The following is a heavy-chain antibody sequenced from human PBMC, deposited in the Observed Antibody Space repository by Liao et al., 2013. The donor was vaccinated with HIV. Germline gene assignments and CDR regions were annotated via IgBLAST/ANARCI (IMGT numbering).Heavy chain of an antibody. CDR1: GGSISGHH. D-gene: IGHD6-13*01. CDR3: ARGDEIRYSGNWHAHYYLDV. CDR2: IYYTGGT. J-gene: IGHJ6*04. Sequence: QVELHESGPGPLKPSQTLSLTCTVSGGSISGHHWSWVRQPPGKGLEWIGNIYYTGGTNYNPSLKSRVTISIDRYKNQFSLWLNSVTAADTAVYYCARGDEIRYSGNWHAHYYLDVWGKGTTVTVSS. V-gene: IGHV4-59*11.